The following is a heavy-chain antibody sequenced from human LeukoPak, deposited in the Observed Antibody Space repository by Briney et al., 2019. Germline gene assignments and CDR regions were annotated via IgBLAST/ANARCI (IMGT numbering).Heavy chain of an antibody. CDR1: GGSISSSSYY. Sequence: KPSETLSLTCTVSGGSISSSSYYWGWIRQPPGKGLERIGSIYYSGSTYYNPSLKSRVTISVDTSKNQFSLKLSSVTAADTAVYYCARLLLWFGELLFGYFDYWGQGTLVTVSS. CDR2: IYYSGST. D-gene: IGHD3-10*01. V-gene: IGHV4-39*01. J-gene: IGHJ4*02. CDR3: ARLLLWFGELLFGYFDY.